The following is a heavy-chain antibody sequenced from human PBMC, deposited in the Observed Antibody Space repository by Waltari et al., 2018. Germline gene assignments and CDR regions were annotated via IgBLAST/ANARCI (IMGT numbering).Heavy chain of an antibody. CDR3: ARDQGYYDFVN. Sequence: EVQLVESGGGLVKPGGSLRLSCAASGFTFSSYTMNWVRQAPGKGLEWVSSLTSGSSYIYYADSLKGRFTISRDNAKNSLYLQMNSLRAEDTAVYYCARDQGYYDFVNWGQGTLVTVSS. J-gene: IGHJ4*02. D-gene: IGHD3-3*01. CDR1: GFTFSSYT. V-gene: IGHV3-21*01. CDR2: LTSGSSYI.